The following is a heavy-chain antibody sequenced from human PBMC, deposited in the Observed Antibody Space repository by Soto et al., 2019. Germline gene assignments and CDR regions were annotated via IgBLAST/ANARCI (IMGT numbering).Heavy chain of an antibody. J-gene: IGHJ4*02. V-gene: IGHV2-5*02. D-gene: IGHD3-10*01. CDR3: XXRRXARGDXDY. Sequence: QITLKESGPTLVKPTQTLTLTCTFSGFSLSTSGVGVGWIRQPPGKPLEWLALIYWDDDKRYSPSXXXXLTXXXXXXXXXXXXXXXXXXXXXTASYYCXXRRXARGDXDYWGQGTLVTVSS. CDR1: GFSLSTSGVG. CDR2: IYWDDDK.